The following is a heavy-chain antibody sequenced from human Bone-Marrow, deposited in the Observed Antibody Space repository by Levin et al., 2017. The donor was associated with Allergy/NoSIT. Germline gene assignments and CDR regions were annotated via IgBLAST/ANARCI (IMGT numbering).Heavy chain of an antibody. V-gene: IGHV3-23*01. CDR2: LSASDGRA. CDR3: AKPYSSAWAFDS. Sequence: AGGSLRLSCAASGFPFSNYDMAWVRQAPGKGLEWVSGLSASDGRAYSADSVKGRFTISRDNSKNVVFLHMTSLRVDDTALYYCAKPYSSAWAFDSWGPGTLVIVSS. D-gene: IGHD4-11*01. J-gene: IGHJ4*02. CDR1: GFPFSNYD.